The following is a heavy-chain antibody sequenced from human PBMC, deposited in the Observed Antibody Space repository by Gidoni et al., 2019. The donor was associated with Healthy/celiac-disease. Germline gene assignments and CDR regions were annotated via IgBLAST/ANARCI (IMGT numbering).Heavy chain of an antibody. CDR2: INHSGST. D-gene: IGHD3-10*01. V-gene: IGHV4-34*01. Sequence: QVQLQQWGAGLLKPSETLSLTCAVYGGSFSGYYWSWIRQPPGKGLEWIGEINHSGSTNYNPSLKSRVTISVDTSKNQFSLKLSSVTAADTAVYYCARTTFRGRWLQWDGEVGYFDYWGQGTLVTVSS. J-gene: IGHJ4*02. CDR1: GGSFSGYY. CDR3: ARTTFRGRWLQWDGEVGYFDY.